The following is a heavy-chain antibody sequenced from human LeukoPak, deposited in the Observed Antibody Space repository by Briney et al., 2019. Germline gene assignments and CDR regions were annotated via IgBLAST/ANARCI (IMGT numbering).Heavy chain of an antibody. Sequence: GGSLRLSCAASGFTFSTYGMHWVRQAPGKGLEWVAVISFDVSHKFYADSVKGRFTISRDNSQNTLYLQMNSLRAEDTAVYYCAKATGYLLWGQGTLVTVSS. D-gene: IGHD1-14*01. CDR1: GFTFSTYG. V-gene: IGHV3-30*18. J-gene: IGHJ4*02. CDR2: ISFDVSHK. CDR3: AKATGYLL.